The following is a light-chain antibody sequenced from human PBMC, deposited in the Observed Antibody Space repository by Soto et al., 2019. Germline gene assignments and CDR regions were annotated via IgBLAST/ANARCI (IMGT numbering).Light chain of an antibody. J-gene: IGKJ4*01. CDR2: GAS. CDR1: QSVNRN. CDR3: QQYNDWPLT. Sequence: EKVMTQSPATLSVSPGERATLSRRASQSVNRNLAWYQQKPGQAPRLLIYGASTRATGVPARFSGSASGTEFTLTISSLQSEDFAVYYCQQYNDWPLTFGGGTKVEIK. V-gene: IGKV3-15*01.